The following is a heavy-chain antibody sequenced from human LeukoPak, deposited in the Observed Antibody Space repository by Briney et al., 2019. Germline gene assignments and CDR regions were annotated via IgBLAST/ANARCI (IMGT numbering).Heavy chain of an antibody. V-gene: IGHV3-21*01. D-gene: IGHD5-18*01. Sequence: GGSLRLSCAVSGFSFSSYGINWVRQAPGKGLEWVSFISSGSNYIYYADSVKGRFTISRDNAMNSLYLQMNSLRAEDTAVYYCAGAGDNTTMVTQWGQGTLVTVSS. CDR1: GFSFSSYG. CDR3: AGAGDNTTMVTQ. CDR2: ISSGSNYI. J-gene: IGHJ4*02.